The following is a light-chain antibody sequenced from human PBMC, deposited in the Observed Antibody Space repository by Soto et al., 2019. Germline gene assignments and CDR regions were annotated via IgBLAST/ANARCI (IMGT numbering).Light chain of an antibody. V-gene: IGKV2-30*01. J-gene: IGKJ2*01. CDR3: MQGTHWPPYT. Sequence: DVVMTQSPLSLPVTLGQPASISCRSSQSLAYIDGNTYLNWFQQSPGQSPRRLIYKVSNRDSGVPDRFSGSGSGTDFTLKISRVEAEDVGVYYCMQGTHWPPYTFGQGTKLEIK. CDR2: KVS. CDR1: QSLAYIDGNTY.